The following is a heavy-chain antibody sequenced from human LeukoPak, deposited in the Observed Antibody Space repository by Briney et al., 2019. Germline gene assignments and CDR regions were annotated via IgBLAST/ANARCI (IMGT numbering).Heavy chain of an antibody. CDR1: GGSISSSSYY. CDR3: ARQGSGNYLSPVNY. J-gene: IGHJ4*02. V-gene: IGHV4-39*01. CDR2: IYYSGST. Sequence: SETLSLTCTVSGGSISSSSYYWGWIHQPPGKGLEWIGTIYYSGSTYYNPSLKSRVTISVDTSKNQFSLKLSSVTAADTAVYYCARQGSGNYLSPVNYWGQGTLVTVSS. D-gene: IGHD1-26*01.